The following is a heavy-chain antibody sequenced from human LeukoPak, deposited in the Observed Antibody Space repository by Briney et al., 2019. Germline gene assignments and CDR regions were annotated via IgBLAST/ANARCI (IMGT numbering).Heavy chain of an antibody. D-gene: IGHD2-21*02. J-gene: IGHJ6*02. V-gene: IGHV3-30*03. Sequence: GGSLRLSCAASGFTFSSYGMHWVRQAPGKGLEWVALISYDGSNKYYGDSVKGRFTISRDNAKNSLFLQMNSLRADDTAVYHCMMSLTAHYYYGLDVWGQGTTVTVSS. CDR3: MMSLTAHYYYGLDV. CDR1: GFTFSSYG. CDR2: ISYDGSNK.